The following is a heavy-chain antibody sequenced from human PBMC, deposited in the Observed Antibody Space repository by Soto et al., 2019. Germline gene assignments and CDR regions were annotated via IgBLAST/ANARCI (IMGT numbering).Heavy chain of an antibody. CDR2: INAGNGNT. CDR1: GYTFTSYA. CDR3: ARARSPLLTHFDY. V-gene: IGHV1-3*01. D-gene: IGHD2-15*01. J-gene: IGHJ4*02. Sequence: GASVKVSCKASGYTFTSYAMHWVRQAPGQRLEWMGWINAGNGNTKYSQKFQGRVTITRDTSASTAYMELSSLRSEDTAVYYCARARSPLLTHFDYWGQGTLVTVSS.